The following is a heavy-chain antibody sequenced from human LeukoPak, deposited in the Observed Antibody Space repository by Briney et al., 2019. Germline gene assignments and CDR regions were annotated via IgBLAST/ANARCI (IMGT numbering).Heavy chain of an antibody. CDR2: TRNKANSYTT. CDR1: GFTFSDHY. Sequence: GGSLRLSCAASGFTFSDHYMDWVRQAPGKGLEWVGRTRNKANSYTTEYAASVKGRFTISRDDSKNSLYLQMNSLKTEDTAVYYCAREGEDYGGNPEPFGYWGQGTLVTVSS. J-gene: IGHJ4*02. D-gene: IGHD4-23*01. CDR3: AREGEDYGGNPEPFGY. V-gene: IGHV3-72*01.